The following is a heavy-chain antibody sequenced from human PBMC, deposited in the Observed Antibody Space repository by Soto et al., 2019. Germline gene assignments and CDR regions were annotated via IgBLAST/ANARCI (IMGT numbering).Heavy chain of an antibody. V-gene: IGHV1-46*01. D-gene: IGHD3-9*01. CDR2: INPSGGST. Sequence: ASVKVSCKASGYTFTSYYMHWVRQAPGQGLEWMGIINPSGGSTSYAQKFQGRVTMTRDMSTSTVYMELSSLRSEDTAVYYCARASGGVVLRYFDWLAHDYWGQGTPVTVSS. CDR3: ARASGGVVLRYFDWLAHDY. CDR1: GYTFTSYY. J-gene: IGHJ4*02.